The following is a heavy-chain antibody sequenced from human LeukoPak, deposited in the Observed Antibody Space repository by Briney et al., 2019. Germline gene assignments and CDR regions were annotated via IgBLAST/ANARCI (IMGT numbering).Heavy chain of an antibody. CDR3: ARFQSGSYYSDY. CDR1: GLTFSGYS. CDR2: ITFSSSYI. D-gene: IGHD1-26*01. V-gene: IGHV3-21*01. J-gene: IGHJ4*02. Sequence: PGGSLRLSCAVSGLTFSGYSRNWVRQAPGKGLEWVSSITFSSSYIYYADSVKGGFTISRDNAKNSLYLQMDSLRDEDTAVYFCARFQSGSYYSDYWGQGTLVTVSS.